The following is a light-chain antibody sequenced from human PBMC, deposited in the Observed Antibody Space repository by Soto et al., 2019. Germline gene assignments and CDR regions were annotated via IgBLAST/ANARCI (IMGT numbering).Light chain of an antibody. CDR3: QQYNSYSPT. Sequence: EIVLTQSPGTLSLSPGERATLSCRASQSVSYYLAWYQQKPGQAPRLLIYDASSRATGVPDRFSGSGSGTDFTLTISRLEPEDFATYYCQQYNSYSPTFGQGTRVEIK. CDR2: DAS. CDR1: QSVSYY. J-gene: IGKJ1*01. V-gene: IGKV3-20*01.